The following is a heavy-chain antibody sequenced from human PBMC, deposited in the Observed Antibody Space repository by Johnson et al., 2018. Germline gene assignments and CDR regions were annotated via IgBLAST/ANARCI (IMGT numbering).Heavy chain of an antibody. CDR1: GGSISNSY. V-gene: IGHV4-59*01. CDR3: ARSIGFSITWYAFEI. D-gene: IGHD6-13*01. J-gene: IGHJ3*02. Sequence: QVRLREAGPGLVGPSETLSLTCTVSGGSISNSYWSWIREPPGKGLEWVGYVYYSGSTNYNPSLKSLVTISVDTSRNQFSLRLSSVTAADTAIYYFARSIGFSITWYAFEIGGHGTMVTVSS. CDR2: VYYSGST.